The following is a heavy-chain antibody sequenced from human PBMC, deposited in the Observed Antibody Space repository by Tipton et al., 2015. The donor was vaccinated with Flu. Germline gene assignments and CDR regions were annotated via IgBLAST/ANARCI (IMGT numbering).Heavy chain of an antibody. V-gene: IGHV1-2*02. CDR2: INPSSGGT. CDR3: ARALSTDWDVAFDY. CDR1: GYTFTGYY. J-gene: IGHJ4*02. Sequence: QLVQSGAEVKKPGASVKVSCKASGYTFTGYYMHWVRQAPGQGLEWMGWINPSSGGTNYAQKFQGRVTMTRDTSISTAYMELSRLRSDDTAVYYCARALSTDWDVAFDYWGQGTLVTVSS. D-gene: IGHD2/OR15-2a*01.